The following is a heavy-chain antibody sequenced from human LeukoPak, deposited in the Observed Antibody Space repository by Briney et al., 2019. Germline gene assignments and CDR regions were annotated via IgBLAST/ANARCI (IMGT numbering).Heavy chain of an antibody. CDR2: ISGSGDKI. CDR1: GFPFNSYA. D-gene: IGHD6-13*01. J-gene: IGHJ5*02. V-gene: IGHV3-23*01. CDR3: AKDRTYDSSARFAP. Sequence: GGSLRLSCGASGFPFNSYAMTWVRQAPGKGLEWVSGISGSGDKIYSAGSVKGRFTISRDNSKNMLFLQMNGLRAEDTAVYYCAKDRTYDSSARFAPRGQGTLVTVSS.